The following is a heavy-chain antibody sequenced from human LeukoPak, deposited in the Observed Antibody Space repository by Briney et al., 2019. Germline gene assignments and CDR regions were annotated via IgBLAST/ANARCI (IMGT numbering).Heavy chain of an antibody. CDR1: GGSISSSSYY. Sequence: PSETLSLTCTVSGGSISSSSYYWGWIRQPPGKGLEWIGSIYYSGSTYYNPSLKSRVTISVDTSKNQFSLKLSSVTAADTAVYYCARQNSDLLWFGELPLFDYWGQGTLVTVSS. J-gene: IGHJ4*02. CDR3: ARQNSDLLWFGELPLFDY. CDR2: IYYSGST. D-gene: IGHD3-10*01. V-gene: IGHV4-39*01.